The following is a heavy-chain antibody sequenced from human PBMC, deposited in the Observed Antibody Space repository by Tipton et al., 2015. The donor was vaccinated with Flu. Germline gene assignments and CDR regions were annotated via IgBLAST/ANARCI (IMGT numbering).Heavy chain of an antibody. CDR2: IHRSGST. CDR1: GDSIRNDYF. Sequence: LRLSCAVSGDSIRNDYFWGWIRQPPGKGLECIATIHRSGSTKYNPSLKSQVTISVDTSKNQFSLEMRSVTAADMAVYYYARRDYSNYVSDPKNWFDSWGQGTLVTVSS. V-gene: IGHV4-38-2*01. CDR3: ARRDYSNYVSDPKNWFDS. J-gene: IGHJ5*01. D-gene: IGHD4-11*01.